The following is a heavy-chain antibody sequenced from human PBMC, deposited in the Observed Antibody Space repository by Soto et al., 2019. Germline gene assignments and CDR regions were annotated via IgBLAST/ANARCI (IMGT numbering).Heavy chain of an antibody. CDR2: ISYDGSNK. J-gene: IGHJ4*02. D-gene: IGHD6-13*01. CDR3: AKDLGIAAAPPH. V-gene: IGHV3-30*18. CDR1: GFTFSSYG. Sequence: QVQLVESGGGVVQPGRSLRLSWAASGFTFSSYGMHWVRQAPGKGLEWVAVISYDGSNKYYADSVKGRFTISRDNSKNTLYLQMNSLRAEDTAVYYCAKDLGIAAAPPHWGQGTLVTVSS.